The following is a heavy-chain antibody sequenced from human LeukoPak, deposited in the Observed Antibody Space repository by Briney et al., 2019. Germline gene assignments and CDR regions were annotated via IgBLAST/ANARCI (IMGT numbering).Heavy chain of an antibody. V-gene: IGHV4-39*01. CDR1: GGSISSSSYY. CDR3: ARHTEDYDYVWGSYQYYFDY. J-gene: IGHJ4*02. D-gene: IGHD3-16*01. CDR2: IYYSGST. Sequence: SETLSLTCTVSGGSISSSSYYWGWIRQPPGKGLERIGSIYYSGSTYYNPSLKSRVTISVDTSKNQFSLKLSSVTAADTAVYYCARHTEDYDYVWGSYQYYFDYWGQGTLVTVSS.